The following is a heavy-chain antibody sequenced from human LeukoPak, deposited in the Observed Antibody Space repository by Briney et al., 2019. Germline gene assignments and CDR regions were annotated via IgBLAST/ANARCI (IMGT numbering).Heavy chain of an antibody. J-gene: IGHJ5*02. CDR2: ITGYGAT. Sequence: GGSLRLSCAASGFTFTNFAMMWVRQAPGTGLQWVSTITGYGATFYADSVRGRFTIFRDTSMNTLFLQMNSLGAEDTAVYYCAKGAAAGKVDWFDPWGQGTLVTVSS. V-gene: IGHV3-23*01. CDR3: AKGAAAGKVDWFDP. D-gene: IGHD6-13*01. CDR1: GFTFTNFA.